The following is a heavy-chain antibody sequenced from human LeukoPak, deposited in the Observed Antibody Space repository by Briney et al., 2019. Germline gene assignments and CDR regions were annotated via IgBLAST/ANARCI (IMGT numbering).Heavy chain of an antibody. Sequence: PSETLSLTCAVSGGSISSGGYSGSWIRQPPGKGLEWIGRIYTSGSTNYNPSLKSRVTMSVDTSKNQFSLKLSSVTAADTAVYYCARDRIAVAPFADWGQGTLVTVSS. CDR2: IYTSGST. J-gene: IGHJ4*02. CDR3: ARDRIAVAPFAD. D-gene: IGHD6-19*01. V-gene: IGHV4-61*02. CDR1: GGSISSGGYS.